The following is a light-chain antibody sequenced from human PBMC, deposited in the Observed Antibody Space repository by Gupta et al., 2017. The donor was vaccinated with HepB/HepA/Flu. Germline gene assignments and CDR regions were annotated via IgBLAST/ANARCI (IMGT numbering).Light chain of an antibody. J-gene: IGLJ2*01. CDR3: MIWHNSAVV. CDR2: YKSDSDT. Sequence: QAVLTQPSSLSASPRTSARPTCTLRSDINVGSYRIYWYQQKSGSPPRQLLRYKSDSDTQQGSGVPSRFSGSKDASANAVILLISELQSEDEADYYCMIWHNSAVVFGGGTKLTVL. CDR1: SDINVGSYR. V-gene: IGLV5-45*02.